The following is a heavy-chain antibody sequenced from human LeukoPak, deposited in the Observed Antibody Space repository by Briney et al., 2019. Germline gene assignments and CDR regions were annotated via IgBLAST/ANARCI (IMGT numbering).Heavy chain of an antibody. CDR1: GGSISSYY. D-gene: IGHD3-10*01. Sequence: SETLSLTCTVSGGSISSYYWSWIRQPAGKGLEWIGRIYTSGSTNYNPSLKSRVTISVDTSKNQFSLKLSFVTAADTAVYYCARTTMVRAIDYWGQGTLVTVSS. J-gene: IGHJ4*02. CDR3: ARTTMVRAIDY. V-gene: IGHV4-4*07. CDR2: IYTSGST.